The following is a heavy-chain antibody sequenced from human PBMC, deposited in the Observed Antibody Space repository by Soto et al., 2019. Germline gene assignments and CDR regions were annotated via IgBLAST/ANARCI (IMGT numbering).Heavy chain of an antibody. V-gene: IGHV4-31*03. D-gene: IGHD3-10*02. J-gene: IGHJ4*02. CDR1: GGSVASGGHY. CDR2: IYDSGNMH. Sequence: SETLSLPCTVSGGSVASGGHYWGWIRQYPSKGLERIGHIYDSGNMHFYNPSLKSRVTISADTSRNQFSLSLSSLTAADTAVYYCARVGHRGYFSVLTDFWGQRILVTVSS. CDR3: ARVGHRGYFSVLTDF.